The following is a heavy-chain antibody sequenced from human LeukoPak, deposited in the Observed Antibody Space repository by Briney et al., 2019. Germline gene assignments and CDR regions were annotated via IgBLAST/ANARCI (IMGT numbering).Heavy chain of an antibody. CDR3: AINETYYDSSGYSNAFDI. CDR2: IRYDGSNK. Sequence: GGSLRLSCAASGFIFSSYGMHWVRQAPGKGLECVAFIRYDGSNKYYADSVKGRFTIPRDNSKNTLYLQMNSLRAEDTAVYYCAINETYYDSSGYSNAFDIWGQGTMVTVSS. J-gene: IGHJ3*02. V-gene: IGHV3-30*02. CDR1: GFIFSSYG. D-gene: IGHD3-22*01.